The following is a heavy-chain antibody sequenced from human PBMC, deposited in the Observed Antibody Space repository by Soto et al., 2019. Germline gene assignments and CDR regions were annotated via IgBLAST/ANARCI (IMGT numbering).Heavy chain of an antibody. Sequence: GGSLRLSCAASGFTFSSYRVNWVRQAPGTGLEWVSYISSSSSTIYYADSVKGRFTISRDNAKNALHLQMNSLRDEDTAVYYWATAPRVALGRYYYYGMDFWGQGTTVTVSS. CDR3: ATAPRVALGRYYYYGMDF. V-gene: IGHV3-48*02. J-gene: IGHJ6*02. CDR1: GFTFSSYR. CDR2: ISSSSSTI. D-gene: IGHD3-3*01.